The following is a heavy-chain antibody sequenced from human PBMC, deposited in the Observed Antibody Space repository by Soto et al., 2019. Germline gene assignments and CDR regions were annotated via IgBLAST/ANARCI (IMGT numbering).Heavy chain of an antibody. CDR3: AKDVLLWFGESTAQYGMDV. CDR2: IIGSGGST. V-gene: IGHV3-23*01. CDR1: GXTYSRYA. D-gene: IGHD3-10*01. J-gene: IGHJ6*02. Sequence: GSLRLSCAASGXTYSRYAMSWVRQATGKRVELVSSIIGSGGSTYYADSVKCRFTISIDNPKNTLYLQMNSLRAEDTAVYYCAKDVLLWFGESTAQYGMDVWGQGTTATVS.